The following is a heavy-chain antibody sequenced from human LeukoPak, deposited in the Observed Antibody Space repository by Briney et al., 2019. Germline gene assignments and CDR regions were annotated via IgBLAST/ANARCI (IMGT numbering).Heavy chain of an antibody. CDR1: GFTFSSYA. J-gene: IGHJ4*02. CDR2: ISGSGGST. D-gene: IGHD3-22*01. V-gene: IGHV3-23*01. CDR3: AKWDYYDSSGYYYFDY. Sequence: GGSLRLSCAAYGFTFSSYAMSWVRQAPGKGLEWVSAISGSGGSTYYADSVKGRFTISRDNSKNTLYLQMNSLRAEDTAVYYCAKWDYYDSSGYYYFDYWGQGTLVTVSS.